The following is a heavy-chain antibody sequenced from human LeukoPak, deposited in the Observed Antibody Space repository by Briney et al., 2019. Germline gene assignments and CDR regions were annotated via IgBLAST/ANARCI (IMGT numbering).Heavy chain of an antibody. Sequence: ASVKVSCKASGYTFTGYYMHWVRQAPGQGLEWMGWMNPNSGNTGYAQKFQGRVTMTRNTSISTAYMELCSLRSEDTAVYYCASSPPEYCGGDCNNWFDPWGQGTLVTVSS. CDR2: MNPNSGNT. J-gene: IGHJ5*02. D-gene: IGHD2-21*02. V-gene: IGHV1-8*02. CDR3: ASSPPEYCGGDCNNWFDP. CDR1: GYTFTGYY.